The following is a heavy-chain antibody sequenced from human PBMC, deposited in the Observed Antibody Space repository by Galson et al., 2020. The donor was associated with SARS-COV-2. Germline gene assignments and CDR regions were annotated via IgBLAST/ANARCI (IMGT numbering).Heavy chain of an antibody. D-gene: IGHD3-10*01. V-gene: IGHV3-30*18. CDR3: AEARSGYYGSGTER. Sequence: GESLKLSCAASGFTFSSYGMHWVRQAPGKGLEWVAVIPYDGSNKYYADSVKGRFTISRDNSKNTLYLQMNSLRAEDTAVYYCAEARSGYYGSGTERWGRGTLVAVSS. CDR2: IPYDGSNK. CDR1: GFTFSSYG. J-gene: IGHJ2*01.